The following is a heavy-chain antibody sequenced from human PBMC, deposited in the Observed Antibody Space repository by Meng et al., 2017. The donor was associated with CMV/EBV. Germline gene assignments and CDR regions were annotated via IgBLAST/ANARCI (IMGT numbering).Heavy chain of an antibody. Sequence: KDYGYTFTSYGISWVRQAPGQGLEWMGWISAYNGNTNYAQKLKGRVTMTTDTSTSTAYMELRSLRSDDTAVYYCARGCGGDCSGFFDYWGQGTLVTVSS. V-gene: IGHV1-18*01. D-gene: IGHD2-21*01. J-gene: IGHJ4*02. CDR3: ARGCGGDCSGFFDY. CDR1: GYTFTSYG. CDR2: ISAYNGNT.